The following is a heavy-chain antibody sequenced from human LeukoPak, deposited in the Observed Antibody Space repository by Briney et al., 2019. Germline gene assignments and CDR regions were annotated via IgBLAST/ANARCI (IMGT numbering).Heavy chain of an antibody. J-gene: IGHJ6*02. D-gene: IGHD2-15*01. CDR3: ARGAPRSFVVVVAARGGMDV. CDR1: GFTFSDYY. V-gene: IGHV3-11*01. Sequence: GGSLRLSCAASGFTFSDYYMSWIRQAPGKGLEWVSYISSSGSTIYYADSVKGRFTISRDNAKNSLYLQMNSLRAEDTAVYYRARGAPRSFVVVVAARGGMDVWGQGTTVTVSS. CDR2: ISSSGSTI.